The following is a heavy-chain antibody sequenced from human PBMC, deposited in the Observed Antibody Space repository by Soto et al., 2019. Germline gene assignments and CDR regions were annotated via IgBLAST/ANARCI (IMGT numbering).Heavy chain of an antibody. CDR3: ARGAVAAVEPDY. Sequence: SETLSLTCTVSGGSVSSGSYYWSWIRQPPGKGLEWIGYIYYSGSTNYNPSLKSRVTISVDTSKNQFSLKLSSVTAADTAVYYCARGAVAAVEPDYWGQGTLVTVSS. J-gene: IGHJ4*02. V-gene: IGHV4-61*01. CDR1: GGSVSSGSYY. CDR2: IYYSGST. D-gene: IGHD2-15*01.